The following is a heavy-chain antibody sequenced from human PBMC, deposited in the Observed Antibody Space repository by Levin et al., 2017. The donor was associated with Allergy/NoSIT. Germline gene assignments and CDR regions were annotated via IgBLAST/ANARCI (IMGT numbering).Heavy chain of an antibody. Sequence: SETLSLTCTVSGGSISSYYWSWIRQPPGKGLEWIGYIYYSGSTNYNPSLKSRVTTSVDTSKNQVSLKLSSVTAADTAVYYCARGPKGGSSPYNWFDPWGQGTLVTVSS. J-gene: IGHJ5*02. D-gene: IGHD6-6*01. V-gene: IGHV4-59*01. CDR2: IYYSGST. CDR3: ARGPKGGSSPYNWFDP. CDR1: GGSISSYY.